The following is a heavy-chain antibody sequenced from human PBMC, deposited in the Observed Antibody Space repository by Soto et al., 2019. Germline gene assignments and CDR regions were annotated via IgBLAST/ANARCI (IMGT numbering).Heavy chain of an antibody. CDR3: ARPISSGYEHHDAFDI. CDR2: IYYSGST. Sequence: SETLSLTCTVSGGSISSSSYYWGWIRQPPGKGLEWIGSIYYSGSTYYNPSLKSRVTISVDTSKNQFSLKPSSVTAADTAVYYCARPISSGYEHHDAFDIWGQGTMVTVSS. D-gene: IGHD5-12*01. V-gene: IGHV4-39*01. J-gene: IGHJ3*02. CDR1: GGSISSSSYY.